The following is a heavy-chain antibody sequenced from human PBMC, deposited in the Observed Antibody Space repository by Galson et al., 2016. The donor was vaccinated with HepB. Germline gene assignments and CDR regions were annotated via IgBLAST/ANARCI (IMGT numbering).Heavy chain of an antibody. CDR3: AKLVSSCTNTRCQDF. V-gene: IGHV3-23*01. J-gene: IGHJ4*02. Sequence: LRLSCAASGFTFSDYSMSWVRQAPGKGLEWVSTIRHSGDSTYYADSVKGRFTISRDNSKNTLYLQMNSLRAEDTAVYYCAKLVSSCTNTRCQDFWGQGTLVTVAS. CDR2: IRHSGDST. CDR1: GFTFSDYS. D-gene: IGHD2-2*01.